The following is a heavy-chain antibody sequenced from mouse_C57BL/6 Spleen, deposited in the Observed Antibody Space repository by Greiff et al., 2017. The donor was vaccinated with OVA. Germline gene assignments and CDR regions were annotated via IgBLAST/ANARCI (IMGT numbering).Heavy chain of an antibody. CDR3: ARWYYGSIPLAMDY. D-gene: IGHD1-1*01. V-gene: IGHV3-6*01. Sequence: ESGPGLVKPSQSLSLTCSVTGYSITSGYYWNWIRQFPGNKLEWMGYISYDGSNNYNPSLKNRISITRDTSKNQFFLKLNSVTTEDTATYYCARWYYGSIPLAMDYWGQGTSVTVSS. CDR2: ISYDGSN. J-gene: IGHJ4*01. CDR1: GYSITSGYY.